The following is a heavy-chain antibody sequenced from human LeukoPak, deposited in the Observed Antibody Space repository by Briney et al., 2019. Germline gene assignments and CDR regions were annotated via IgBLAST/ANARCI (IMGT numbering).Heavy chain of an antibody. CDR3: ARGGYGSEIRGYSPTILDY. CDR2: ISSSGSVI. Sequence: GGSLRLSCVASGFTFSIYEMTWVRQAPGKGLEWLAYISSSGSVIYYADSVKGRFTLSRDNALNSLYLQMDSLRAEDTAVYYCARGGYGSEIRGYSPTILDYWGQGSPVTVSS. D-gene: IGHD3-22*01. V-gene: IGHV3-48*03. CDR1: GFTFSIYE. J-gene: IGHJ4*02.